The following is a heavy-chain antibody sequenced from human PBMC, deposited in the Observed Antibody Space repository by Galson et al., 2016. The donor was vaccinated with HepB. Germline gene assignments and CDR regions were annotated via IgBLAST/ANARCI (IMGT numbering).Heavy chain of an antibody. CDR1: GFSFSDYW. V-gene: IGHV3-7*01. CDR2: IRPEGSGK. CDR3: ARGLDATMGGGWHYGMDV. J-gene: IGHJ6*02. D-gene: IGHD5-18*01. Sequence: SLRLSCAASGFSFSDYWMNWVRQVPGKGLEWVANIRPEGSGKNYVDSVEDRFTISRDNPKKSLYLQMNILRAEDTAVYYCARGLDATMGGGWHYGMDVWGQGTTVTVSS.